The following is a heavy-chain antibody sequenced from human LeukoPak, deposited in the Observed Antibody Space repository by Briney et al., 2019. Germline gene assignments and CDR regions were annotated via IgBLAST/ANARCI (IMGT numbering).Heavy chain of an antibody. CDR2: IYYSGST. J-gene: IGHJ4*02. CDR1: GGSISSYY. Sequence: SETLSLTCTVSGGSISSYYWSWIRQPPGKGLEWIGYIYYSGSTNYNPSLKSRVTISVDTSKNQFSLKLSSVTAADTAVYYCARDRAAAGLFVYWGQGTLVTDSS. V-gene: IGHV4-59*01. D-gene: IGHD6-13*01. CDR3: ARDRAAAGLFVY.